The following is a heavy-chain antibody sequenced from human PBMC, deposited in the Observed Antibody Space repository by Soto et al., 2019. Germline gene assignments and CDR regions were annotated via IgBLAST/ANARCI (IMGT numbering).Heavy chain of an antibody. CDR2: IDHSGYT. D-gene: IGHD3-3*01. J-gene: IGHJ5*02. CDR1: GGSFSGYY. Sequence: SETLSLTCAVYGGSFSGYYWNWIRQPPGKGLEWIGEIDHSGYTNYNPSLKSRVTISVDTSKNQFSLRLTSVTAADTAVYYRARVRDWFDPWGQGTLVTVSS. V-gene: IGHV4-34*01. CDR3: ARVRDWFDP.